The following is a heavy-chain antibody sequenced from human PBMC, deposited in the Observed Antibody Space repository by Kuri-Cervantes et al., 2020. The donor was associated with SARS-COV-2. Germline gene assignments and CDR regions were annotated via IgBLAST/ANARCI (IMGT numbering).Heavy chain of an antibody. V-gene: IGHV3-48*03. CDR3: ASGFVEGGFDY. Sequence: GESLKISCTASGFTFGDYAMSWVRQAPGKGLEWVSYISSSSSTIYYADSVKGRFTISRDNAKNSLYLQMNSLRAEDTAVYYCASGFVEGGFDYWGQGTLVTVSS. D-gene: IGHD3-3*01. CDR1: GFTFGDYA. CDR2: ISSSSSTI. J-gene: IGHJ4*02.